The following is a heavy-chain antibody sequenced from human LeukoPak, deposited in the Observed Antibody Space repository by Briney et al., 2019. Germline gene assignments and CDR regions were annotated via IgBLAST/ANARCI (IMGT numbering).Heavy chain of an antibody. CDR2: MYHSGKT. CDR1: GVSITSNY. CDR3: ARWALRSAFDM. J-gene: IGHJ4*02. V-gene: IGHV4-59*01. Sequence: SETLSLTCTVSGVSITSNYWSWIRQSPGKGLEWIGYMYHSGKTNYNPSLKSRVTISIDTSTNQLSQKLTSVTVADTAVYYCARWALRSAFDMWGQGTLVTVSS. D-gene: IGHD3-3*01.